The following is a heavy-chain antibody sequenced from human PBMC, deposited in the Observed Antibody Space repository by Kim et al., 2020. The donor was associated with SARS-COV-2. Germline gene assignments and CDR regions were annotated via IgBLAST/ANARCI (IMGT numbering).Heavy chain of an antibody. CDR3: ASIRGVVGF. CDR2: TKSKAYTYTT. J-gene: IGHJ4*02. V-gene: IGHV3-72*01. CDR1: GLTFSDTF. Sequence: GGSLRLSCAVSGLTFSDTFMDWVRQAPGKGLEWVGRTKSKAYTYTTEYAASLKGRFTISRDGSKNSLYLQIDSRKTGDTAVYYCASIRGVVGFWGQGTLVTVSS. D-gene: IGHD3-10*01.